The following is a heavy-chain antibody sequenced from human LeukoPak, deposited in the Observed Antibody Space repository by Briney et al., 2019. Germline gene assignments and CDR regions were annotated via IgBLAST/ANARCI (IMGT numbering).Heavy chain of an antibody. CDR1: GYTFTSYG. CDR2: ISAYNGNT. J-gene: IGHJ3*02. CDR3: ARGFYYDSSGYLTVDAFDI. V-gene: IGHV1-18*01. Sequence: GASVKVSCKASGYTFTSYGISWVRQAPGQGLEWMGWISAYNGNTNYAQKLQGRVTMTTDTSTSTAYMELRSLRSDDTAVYYCARGFYYDSSGYLTVDAFDIWGQGTMVTVSS. D-gene: IGHD3-22*01.